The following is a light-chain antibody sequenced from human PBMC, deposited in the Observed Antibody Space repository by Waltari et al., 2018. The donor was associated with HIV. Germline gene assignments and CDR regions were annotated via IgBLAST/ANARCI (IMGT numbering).Light chain of an antibody. Sequence: QSALTQPHSVSGSPGQSLTISCTGTSSYVATFVSWYQQHPGKVPKVIIYAVNKRPSGVPDRFSGAKSRNTASLTISGLQAEDESDYYCCSHAGNLIFVFGTGTKVTVL. CDR2: AVN. CDR3: CSHAGNLIFV. CDR1: SSYVATF. J-gene: IGLJ1*01. V-gene: IGLV2-11*01.